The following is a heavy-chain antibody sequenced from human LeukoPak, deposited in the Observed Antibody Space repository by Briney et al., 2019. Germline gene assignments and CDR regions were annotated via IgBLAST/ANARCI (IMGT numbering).Heavy chain of an antibody. CDR1: GGSISNGGYY. J-gene: IGHJ4*02. V-gene: IGHV4-31*03. CDR3: ASTGYCLGGRCYSNYFDH. D-gene: IGHD2-15*01. Sequence: SETLSLTCTVSGGSISNGGYYWSWIRQHPGKGLEWIGYIYYSGNTYYNPSLKSRVTISVDTSKNQFSLKLSSVTAADTAVYYCASTGYCLGGRCYSNYFDHWGQGTLVTVSS. CDR2: IYYSGNT.